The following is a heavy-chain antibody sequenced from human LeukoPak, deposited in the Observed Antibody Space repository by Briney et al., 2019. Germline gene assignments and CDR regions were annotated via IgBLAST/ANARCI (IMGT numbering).Heavy chain of an antibody. Sequence: GESLKISCKASGYSFTNYWIGWVRQMPEKGLEWMGIIDPSDSETRYTPSFQGQVTISADKSLTTAYLQWNSLKASDTAMYYCARQTAMGRSGDFWGQGTLVTVSS. CDR1: GYSFTNYW. J-gene: IGHJ4*02. V-gene: IGHV5-51*01. CDR3: ARQTAMGRSGDF. D-gene: IGHD5-18*01. CDR2: IDPSDSET.